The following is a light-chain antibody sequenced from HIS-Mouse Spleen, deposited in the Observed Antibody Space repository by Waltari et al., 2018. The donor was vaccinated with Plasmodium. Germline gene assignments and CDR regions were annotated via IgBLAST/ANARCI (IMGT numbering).Light chain of an antibody. J-gene: IGKJ5*01. Sequence: EIVLTQSPATLSLSPGERATLSCRASQSVSSYLAWYQQQPGQAPRLLIYDASNGATGIPARFSGSGSGTDFTLTISSLEPEDFAVYYCQQRSNWPITFGQGTRLEIK. CDR2: DAS. V-gene: IGKV3-11*01. CDR1: QSVSSY. CDR3: QQRSNWPIT.